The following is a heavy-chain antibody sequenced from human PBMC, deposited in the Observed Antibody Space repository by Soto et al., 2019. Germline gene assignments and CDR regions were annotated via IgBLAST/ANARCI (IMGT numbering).Heavy chain of an antibody. CDR1: GGTLSSYT. CDR2: VIPNLGVT. V-gene: IGHV1-69*04. Sequence: SVKVSCKASGGTLSSYTFSWVRQAPGQGLEWMGSVIPNLGVTNYAKKFQGRFTIVVDTSTSTAYMELNSLRYEDTAVYYFAIDKGYCSDTRCPDFDYWGLGTLVTVSS. J-gene: IGHJ4*02. D-gene: IGHD2-15*01. CDR3: AIDKGYCSDTRCPDFDY.